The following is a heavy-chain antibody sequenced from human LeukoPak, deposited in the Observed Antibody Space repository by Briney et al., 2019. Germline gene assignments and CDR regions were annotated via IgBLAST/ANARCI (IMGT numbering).Heavy chain of an antibody. Sequence: PGGSLRLSCAVSGFTFSYYSMNWVRQAPGKGLEWVPSISSSSSYTYYADSVKGRFTISRDNAKNSLYLQMNSLSPDDTALYFCARPATAMILDDGMDVWGQGTTVTVSS. V-gene: IGHV3-21*01. CDR2: ISSSSSYT. J-gene: IGHJ6*02. CDR3: ARPATAMILDDGMDV. D-gene: IGHD3/OR15-3a*01. CDR1: GFTFSYYS.